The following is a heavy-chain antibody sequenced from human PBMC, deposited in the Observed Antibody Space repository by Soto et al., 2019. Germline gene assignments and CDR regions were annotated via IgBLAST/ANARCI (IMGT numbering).Heavy chain of an antibody. V-gene: IGHV1-58*01. CDR1: GFTFTSSA. Sequence: GASVKVSCKTSGFTFTSSAVHWVRQARGQRLEWIGWIVVGTGNTNYAQKFQERVTITRDMSTSTAYMELSSLRSADTAVYYCARGQRALITYGPFDPWGQGTLVTVSS. J-gene: IGHJ5*02. CDR3: ARGQRALITYGPFDP. CDR2: IVVGTGNT. D-gene: IGHD4-17*01.